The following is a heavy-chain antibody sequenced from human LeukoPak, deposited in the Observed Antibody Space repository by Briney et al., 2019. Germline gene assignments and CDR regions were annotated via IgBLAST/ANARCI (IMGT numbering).Heavy chain of an antibody. J-gene: IGHJ1*01. CDR2: ITPLLGTS. Sequence: ASVKVSCKASGGTFSKYTISWVRQSPGQGLEGMGGITPLLGTSSYAQKFQGRVTITADESASTAYMEVNSLTSEHTAVYYCARDSSDIRSLIAHWGQGTLVTVSS. V-gene: IGHV1-69*13. CDR3: ARDSSDIRSLIAH. D-gene: IGHD2-15*01. CDR1: GGTFSKYT.